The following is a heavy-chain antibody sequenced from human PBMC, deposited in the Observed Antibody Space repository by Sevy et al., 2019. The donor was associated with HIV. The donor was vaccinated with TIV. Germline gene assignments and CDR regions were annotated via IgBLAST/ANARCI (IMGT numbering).Heavy chain of an antibody. Sequence: SETLSLTCTVSGGSINSDHWNWIRQPPGKGLEWIGYVYYTGGTNYNPSLKNRVTISVERTKNQFSLKPTSVTAADTAVYYCARRNDFDIWGQGTMVTVSS. V-gene: IGHV4-59*08. CDR1: GGSINSDH. J-gene: IGHJ3*02. CDR2: VYYTGGT. CDR3: ARRNDFDI.